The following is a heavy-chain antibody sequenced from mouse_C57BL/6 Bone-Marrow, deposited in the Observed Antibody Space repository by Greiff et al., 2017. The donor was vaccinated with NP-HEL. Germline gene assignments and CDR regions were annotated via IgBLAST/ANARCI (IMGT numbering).Heavy chain of an antibody. CDR2: ISSGGSYT. J-gene: IGHJ2*01. CDR1: GFTFSSYG. V-gene: IGHV5-6*01. D-gene: IGHD1-1*01. Sequence: EVNLVESGGDLVKPGGSLKLSCAASGFTFSSYGMSWVRQTPDKRLEWVATISSGGSYTYYPDSVKGRFTISRDNAKNTLYLQMSSLKSEDTAMYYCARQGGSNYWGQGTTLTVSS. CDR3: ARQGGSNY.